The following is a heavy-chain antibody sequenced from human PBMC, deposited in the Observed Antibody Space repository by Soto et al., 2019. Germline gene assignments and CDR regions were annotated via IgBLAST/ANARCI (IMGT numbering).Heavy chain of an antibody. V-gene: IGHV3-48*01. CDR1: GLTLSTSS. Sequence: EVQLVESGGMLVQPGGSLRLSCAASGLTLSTSSMNWVRQAPGKGLEWISYIRRHTSVTAYADSVKGRFTISRDSAKNSLYLQMDSLRVEGTAVHYCGKVADSGYYTVDRWGQGTLVTVSS. CDR3: GKVADSGYYTVDR. CDR2: IRRHTSVT. D-gene: IGHD3-22*01. J-gene: IGHJ5*02.